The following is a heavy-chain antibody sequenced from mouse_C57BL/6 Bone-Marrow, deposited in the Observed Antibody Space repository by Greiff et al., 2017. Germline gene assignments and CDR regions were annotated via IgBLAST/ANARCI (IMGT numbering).Heavy chain of an antibody. CDR1: GYTFTDYY. CDR3: AGEVDY. J-gene: IGHJ2*01. CDR2: INPNNGRT. Sequence: VQLQQSGPELVKPGASVKISCKASGYTFTDYYMNWVKQSHGKSLEWIGDINPNNGRTSYNQKFKGKATLTVDKSSSTAYMELRSLTSEDSAVYYCAGEVDYWGQGTTLTVSS. V-gene: IGHV1-26*01.